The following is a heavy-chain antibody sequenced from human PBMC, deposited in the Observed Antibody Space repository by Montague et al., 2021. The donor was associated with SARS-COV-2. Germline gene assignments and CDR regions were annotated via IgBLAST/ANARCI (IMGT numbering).Heavy chain of an antibody. J-gene: IGHJ4*02. D-gene: IGHD6-19*01. V-gene: IGHV4-61*02. CDR1: GGSIRSGSYY. Sequence: TLSLTCTVSGGSIRSGSYYWSWIRQPAGKGLEWIGRIYSSGSTNYNPSLKSRVTMSVDTSKNQFSLKLSSVTAADTAVYYCARETYTSGWFQQFDYWGQGTLVTVSS. CDR2: IYSSGST. CDR3: ARETYTSGWFQQFDY.